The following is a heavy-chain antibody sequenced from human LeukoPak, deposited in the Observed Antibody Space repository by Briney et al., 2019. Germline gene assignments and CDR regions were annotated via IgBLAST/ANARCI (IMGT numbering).Heavy chain of an antibody. CDR2: ISSSSSYI. V-gene: IGHV3-21*01. D-gene: IGHD6-19*01. CDR3: ARGSSGWDDAFDI. Sequence: GGSLRLSCAASGFTFSSYSMNWVRKAPGKGLEWVSSISSSSSYIYYADSVKGRFTISRDNAKNSLYLQMNSLRAEDTAVYYCARGSSGWDDAFDIWGQGTMVTVSS. J-gene: IGHJ3*02. CDR1: GFTFSSYS.